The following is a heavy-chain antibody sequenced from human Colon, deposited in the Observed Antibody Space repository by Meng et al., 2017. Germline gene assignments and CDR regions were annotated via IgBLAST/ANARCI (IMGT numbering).Heavy chain of an antibody. J-gene: IGHJ3*02. CDR1: GGSISSYY. Sequence: SETLSLTCTVSGGSISSYYWSWIRQPAGKGLEWIGRIYTSGSTNYNPSLKSRVTMSVDTSKNQFSLKLSSVTAADTAVNYCARVLRGTGTSLDAFDIWGQGTMVTVSS. CDR2: IYTSGST. V-gene: IGHV4-4*07. D-gene: IGHD1-1*01. CDR3: ARVLRGTGTSLDAFDI.